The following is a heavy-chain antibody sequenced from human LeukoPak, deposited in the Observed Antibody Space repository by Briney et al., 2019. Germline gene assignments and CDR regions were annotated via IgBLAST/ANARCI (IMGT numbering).Heavy chain of an antibody. V-gene: IGHV1-18*01. D-gene: IGHD2-2*01. CDR3: ARGGIRDIVVVPAAYNWFDP. CDR2: ISAYNGNT. CDR1: GGTFSSYA. Sequence: ASVKVSCKASGGTFSSYAISWVRQAPGQGLEWMGWISAYNGNTNYAQKLQGRVTMTTDTSTSTAYMELRSLRSDDTAVYYCARGGIRDIVVVPAAYNWFDPWGQGTLVTVSS. J-gene: IGHJ5*02.